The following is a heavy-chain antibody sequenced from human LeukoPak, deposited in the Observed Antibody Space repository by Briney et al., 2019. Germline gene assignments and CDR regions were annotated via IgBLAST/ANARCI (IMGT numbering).Heavy chain of an antibody. V-gene: IGHV3-64*01. CDR2: ISSNGGST. J-gene: IGHJ4*02. D-gene: IGHD2-2*01. Sequence: GGSLILSCAASGFTFSSYAMHWVRQAPGKGLEYVSAISSNGGSTYYANSVKGRFTISRDNSKNTLYLQMGSLRAEDMAVYYCARGGLIVVVPAAIDYWGQGTLVTVSS. CDR3: ARGGLIVVVPAAIDY. CDR1: GFTFSSYA.